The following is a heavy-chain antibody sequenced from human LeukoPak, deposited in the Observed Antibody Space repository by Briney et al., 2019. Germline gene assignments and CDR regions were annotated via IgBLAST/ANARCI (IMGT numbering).Heavy chain of an antibody. D-gene: IGHD4-23*01. CDR3: AMDRYGGYDFDY. J-gene: IGHJ4*02. CDR1: GYTFTDYY. Sequence: GASVKVSCKTSGYTFTDYYMHWVRQAPGQGLEWMGWMNPNSGGTHYEQKFQDRVTLTRNTSISTAYMELSSLRSEDTAVYYCAMDRYGGYDFDYWGQGTLVTVSS. CDR2: MNPNSGGT. V-gene: IGHV1-2*02.